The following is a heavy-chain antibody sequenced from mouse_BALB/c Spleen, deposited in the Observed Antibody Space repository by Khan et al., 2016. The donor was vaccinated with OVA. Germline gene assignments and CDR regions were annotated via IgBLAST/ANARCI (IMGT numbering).Heavy chain of an antibody. V-gene: IGHV1S22*01. J-gene: IGHJ4*01. CDR2: IYPGSGST. CDR1: GYTFTSYW. Sequence: LQQPGSELVRPGASVKLSCKASGYTFTSYWMHWVKQRPGQGLEWIGNIYPGSGSTKDDEKFKSKATLTVDTSSSTAYMQLSSLTSEDSAVYYCTRWSYFAMDYWGQGTSVTVSS. CDR3: TRWSYFAMDY.